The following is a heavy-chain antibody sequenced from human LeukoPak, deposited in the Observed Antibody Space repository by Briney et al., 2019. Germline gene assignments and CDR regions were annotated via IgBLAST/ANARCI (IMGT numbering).Heavy chain of an antibody. CDR1: GYTFTSYY. J-gene: IGHJ4*02. CDR2: INPSGGST. Sequence: ASVKVSCKASGYTFTSYYMHWVRQAPGQGLEWMGIINPSGGSTSYAQKFQGRVTMTRDTSTSTVYMELSSLRSEDTAVYYCASSQYYYGSGSYYTPDYWGQGTLVTVSS. CDR3: ASSQYYYGSGSYYTPDY. V-gene: IGHV1-46*01. D-gene: IGHD3-10*01.